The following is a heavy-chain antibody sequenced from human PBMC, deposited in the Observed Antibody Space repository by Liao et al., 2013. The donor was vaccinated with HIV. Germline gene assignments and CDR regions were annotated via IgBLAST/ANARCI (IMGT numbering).Heavy chain of an antibody. CDR2: IFTSGST. J-gene: IGHJ4*02. CDR1: GGSISSASYY. D-gene: IGHD6-13*01. CDR3: ARVNVAAAGLCYFDY. Sequence: QVQLQESGPGLVKPSQTLSLTCTVSGGSISSASYYWSWIRQPAGKGLEWIGRIFTSGSTNYNPSLKSRVTMSVDTSKKQFSLRLSSVTAADTAVYYCARVNVAAAGLCYFDYWGQGTLVTVSS. V-gene: IGHV4-61*02.